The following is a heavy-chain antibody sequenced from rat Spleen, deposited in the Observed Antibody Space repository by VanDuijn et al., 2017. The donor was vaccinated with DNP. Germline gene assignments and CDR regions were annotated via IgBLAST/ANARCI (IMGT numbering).Heavy chain of an antibody. Sequence: EVQLVESDGGLVQPGRSLKLSCAVSGFTFSDYYMAWVRQTPTKGLEWVATISYDGGTPYYRDSVRGRFTISRDNAKSTLYLQMASLKSEDTATYYCARIDGGFAYWGQGTLVTVSS. CDR1: GFTFSDYY. D-gene: IGHD4-1*01. V-gene: IGHV5-29*01. CDR2: ISYDGGTP. CDR3: ARIDGGFAY. J-gene: IGHJ3*01.